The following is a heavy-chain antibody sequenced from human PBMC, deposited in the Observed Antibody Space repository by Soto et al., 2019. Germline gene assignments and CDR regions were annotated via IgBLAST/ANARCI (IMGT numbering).Heavy chain of an antibody. CDR2: IKSKTDGGTT. CDR3: STDGDFHDSTLRI. J-gene: IGHJ4*02. D-gene: IGHD2-2*01. Sequence: PGGSLRLSCAASGFTFTNAWMNWVRQAPGKGLEWVGHIKSKTDGGTTDFAAPVKGRFTISRDDSKNTVFLQINSLKTEDTAVYYCSTDGDFHDSTLRIWGQGTLVTVSS. V-gene: IGHV3-15*07. CDR1: GFTFTNAW.